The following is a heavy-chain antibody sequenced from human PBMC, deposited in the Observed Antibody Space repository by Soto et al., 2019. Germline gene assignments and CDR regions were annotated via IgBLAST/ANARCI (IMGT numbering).Heavy chain of an antibody. D-gene: IGHD5-18*01. CDR3: AGHVDTASNRGSFDY. J-gene: IGHJ4*02. V-gene: IGHV3-30*03. CDR2: ISYDGSNK. Sequence: GGSLRLSCAASGFTFSSYGMHWVRQAPGKGLEWVGVISYDGSNKYYADSVKGRFTISRDNSKNTLYLQMNSLRAEDTAVYYCAGHVDTASNRGSFDYWGQGTLVPVSS. CDR1: GFTFSSYG.